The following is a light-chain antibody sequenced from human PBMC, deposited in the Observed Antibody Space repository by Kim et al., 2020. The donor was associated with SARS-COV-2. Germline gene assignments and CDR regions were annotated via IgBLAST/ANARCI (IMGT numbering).Light chain of an antibody. Sequence: ASVGDRATFTCRASQAINNHLAWFQQNSGKAPKCLIYAESTLQSGVPSKFSGSGFGTDFTLTISSLQPEDFATYYCQQYSTFPLTFGGGTKVDIK. CDR1: QAINNH. J-gene: IGKJ4*01. V-gene: IGKV1-16*02. CDR2: AES. CDR3: QQYSTFPLT.